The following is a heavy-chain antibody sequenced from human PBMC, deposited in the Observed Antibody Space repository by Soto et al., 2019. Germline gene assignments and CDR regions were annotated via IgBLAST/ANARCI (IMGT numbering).Heavy chain of an antibody. D-gene: IGHD3-10*01. J-gene: IGHJ4*02. V-gene: IGHV1-8*01. Sequence: ASVKGSCKASGYTFTSYDINWVRQATGQGLEWMGWMNPNSGNTGYAQKFQGRVTMTRNTSISTAYMELSSLRSEDTAVYYCARGRLVRGYNFDYWGQGTLVTVSS. CDR3: ARGRLVRGYNFDY. CDR2: MNPNSGNT. CDR1: GYTFTSYD.